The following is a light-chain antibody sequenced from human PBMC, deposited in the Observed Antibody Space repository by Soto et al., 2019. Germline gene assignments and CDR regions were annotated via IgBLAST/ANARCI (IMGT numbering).Light chain of an antibody. J-gene: IGKJ1*01. V-gene: IGKV3D-20*02. CDR1: QTFSFTY. Sequence: EIVLTQSPGTLSLSPGESATLSCRASQTFSFTYLAWYQQKPGQAPRLLIYDASIRATGIPDRFSGSGSGTDFTLTISSLQPEDFATYYCQQSYSTPGTFGQGTKVEIK. CDR3: QQSYSTPGT. CDR2: DAS.